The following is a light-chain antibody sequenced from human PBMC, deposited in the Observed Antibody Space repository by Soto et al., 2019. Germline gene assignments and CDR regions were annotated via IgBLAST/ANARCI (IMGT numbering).Light chain of an antibody. CDR3: QHYGSSPRT. Sequence: ENVLTQSPGTLSLSPGERATLSCRASQSVSSSYLAWYQRRPGQAPRLLIYGASSRATGIPDRFSGSGSGTDFTRTISRLEPEDFAVYYCQHYGSSPRTFVQGTKLEIK. CDR2: GAS. V-gene: IGKV3-20*01. CDR1: QSVSSSY. J-gene: IGKJ2*01.